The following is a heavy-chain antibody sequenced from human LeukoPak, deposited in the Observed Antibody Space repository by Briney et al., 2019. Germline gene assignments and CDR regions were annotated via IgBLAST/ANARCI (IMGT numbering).Heavy chain of an antibody. CDR3: ARDGPGYSYAPSFDY. CDR2: ISSSSSTI. CDR1: GFTFSNYS. D-gene: IGHD5-18*01. Sequence: GGSLRLSCAASGFTFSNYSMNWVRQAPGKGLEWVSYISSSSSTIYYADSVKGRFTISRDNAKNSLYLQMNSLRDEDTAVYYCARDGPGYSYAPSFDYWGQGTLVTVSS. V-gene: IGHV3-48*02. J-gene: IGHJ4*02.